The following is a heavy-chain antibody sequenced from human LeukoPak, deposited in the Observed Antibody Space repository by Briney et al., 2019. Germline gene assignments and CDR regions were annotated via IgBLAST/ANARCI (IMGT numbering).Heavy chain of an antibody. D-gene: IGHD6-6*01. CDR1: GDSISSSSYY. CDR2: IYYTGKT. Sequence: PSETLSLTCTVSGDSISSSSYYWGWIRQPPGKGLEWIGNIYYTGKTYYNTSLKSRVTISVDTSKNQFSLKLSSVTAADTAVYYCARVFRGQLVLFDYWGQGTLVTVSS. J-gene: IGHJ4*02. V-gene: IGHV4-39*07. CDR3: ARVFRGQLVLFDY.